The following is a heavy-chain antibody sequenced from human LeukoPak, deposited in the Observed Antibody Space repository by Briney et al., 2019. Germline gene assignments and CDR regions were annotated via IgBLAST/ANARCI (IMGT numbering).Heavy chain of an antibody. V-gene: IGHV4-59*02. CDR3: VRSYYNAMAT. Sequence: SETLTLTCTVSGGSVTSYYWNWIRQPPGRGLEWIGYIYYSGNTNSNPSLKSRLTMSIDTSKNQFSLKLSSVTAADTAVYYCVRSYYNAMATWGKGTTVTVSS. J-gene: IGHJ6*04. CDR1: GGSVTSYY. CDR2: IYYSGNT.